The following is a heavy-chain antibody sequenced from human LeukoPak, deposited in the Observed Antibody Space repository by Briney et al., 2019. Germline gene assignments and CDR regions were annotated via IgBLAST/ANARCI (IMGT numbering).Heavy chain of an antibody. CDR2: IIPIFGTA. CDR1: GGTFSSYA. V-gene: IGHV1-69*13. Sequence: SVKVSCKASGGTFSSYAISWVRQAPGQGLEWMGGIIPIFGTANYAQKFQGRVTITADESTSTAYMELSSLRSEDTAVYYCARDLYYYDSSGYSANWFDPWGQGTLVTVSS. D-gene: IGHD3-22*01. J-gene: IGHJ5*02. CDR3: ARDLYYYDSSGYSANWFDP.